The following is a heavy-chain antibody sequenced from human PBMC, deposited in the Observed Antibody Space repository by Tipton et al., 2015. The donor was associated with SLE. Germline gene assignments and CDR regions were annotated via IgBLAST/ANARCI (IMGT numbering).Heavy chain of an antibody. CDR1: GYSISSGYY. Sequence: TLSLTCAVSGYSISSGYYWGWIRQPPGKGLKWIGSIYHSGSTYYNPSLKSRVTISVDTSKNQFSLKLSSVTAADTAVYYCARLPYYDILTGSSAFDIWGQGTMVTVSS. V-gene: IGHV4-38-2*01. J-gene: IGHJ3*02. CDR2: IYHSGST. CDR3: ARLPYYDILTGSSAFDI. D-gene: IGHD3-9*01.